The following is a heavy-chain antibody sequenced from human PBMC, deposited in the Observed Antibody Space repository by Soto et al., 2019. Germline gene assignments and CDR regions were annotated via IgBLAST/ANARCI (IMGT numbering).Heavy chain of an antibody. D-gene: IGHD3-10*01. Sequence: QVQLQESGPGLVKPSQTLSLTCTVSGGSISSGDYYWSWIRQPPGKSLEWIGYIYYSGSTYYNPSLKGRVTISVDTSKNQFSLKLSSVTAADTAVYYCARDRIVLWFGETGHGYGFDPWGQGTLVTVSS. CDR1: GGSISSGDYY. CDR2: IYYSGST. CDR3: ARDRIVLWFGETGHGYGFDP. V-gene: IGHV4-30-4*01. J-gene: IGHJ5*02.